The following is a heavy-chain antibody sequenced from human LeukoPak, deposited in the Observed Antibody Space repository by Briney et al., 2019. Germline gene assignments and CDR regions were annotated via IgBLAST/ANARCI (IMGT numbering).Heavy chain of an antibody. J-gene: IGHJ4*02. D-gene: IGHD2-2*01. CDR1: GGSISSYY. CDR2: IYTSGST. V-gene: IGHV4-4*07. CDR3: ARDGDGYCSSTSCYGIDY. Sequence: SETLSLTCTVSGGSISSYYWSWIRQPAGKGLEWIGRIYTSGSTNYNPSLKSRVTMSVDTSKNQFSLKLSSVTAADTAVYYCARDGDGYCSSTSCYGIDYWGQGTLVTVSS.